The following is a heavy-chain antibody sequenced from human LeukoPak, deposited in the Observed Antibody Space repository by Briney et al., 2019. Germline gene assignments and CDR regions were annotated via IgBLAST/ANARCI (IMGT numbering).Heavy chain of an antibody. J-gene: IGHJ4*02. CDR3: ARDAYNSYDY. CDR2: ISSSSTYI. D-gene: IGHD5-24*01. CDR1: GFTFNSYS. V-gene: IGHV3-21*01. Sequence: GGSLRLSCAASGFTFNSYSMRWVRQAPGKGLEWVSSISSSSTYIYYADSVKGRFTISRDNAKNSLYLQMNSLRAEDTAVYYCARDAYNSYDYWGQGTLVTVSS.